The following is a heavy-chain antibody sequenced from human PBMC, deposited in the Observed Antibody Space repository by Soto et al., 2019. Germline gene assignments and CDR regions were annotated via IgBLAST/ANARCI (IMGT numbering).Heavy chain of an antibody. CDR1: GCDFTNYW. Sequence: PGESLKISCKGSGCDFTNYWIGWVRQMPGKGLESMGIIYPGDSETRYNPSFQGQVTISVDKSINTAYLQWSSLKASDTAMYYCARLQAAAGDNDLTFDYWGQGTLVTVSS. CDR2: IYPGDSET. V-gene: IGHV5-51*01. CDR3: ARLQAAAGDNDLTFDY. D-gene: IGHD6-13*01. J-gene: IGHJ4*02.